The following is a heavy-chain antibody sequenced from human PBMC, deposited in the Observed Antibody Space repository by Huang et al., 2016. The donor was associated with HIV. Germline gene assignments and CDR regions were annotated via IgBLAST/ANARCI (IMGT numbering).Heavy chain of an antibody. CDR1: GGSISSHY. Sequence: QVQLQESGPGLMKPSETLSLTCSVSGGSISSHYWNWIRQPPGKGLEWIGSIYHRGSANYNPSLKSRVTISVDTSKNQFSLKLRSVTAADTAVYFCARDKHDFWSGYSRSYYFDYWGQGTLVTVSS. J-gene: IGHJ4*02. D-gene: IGHD3-3*01. CDR3: ARDKHDFWSGYSRSYYFDY. CDR2: IYHRGSA. V-gene: IGHV4-59*11.